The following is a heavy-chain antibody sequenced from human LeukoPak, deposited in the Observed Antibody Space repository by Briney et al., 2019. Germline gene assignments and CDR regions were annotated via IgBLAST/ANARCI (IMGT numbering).Heavy chain of an antibody. Sequence: PGGSLRLSCAASGFTFSSYSMNWVRQAPGKGLEWVSSISKNSGYMYYIDSVKGRFTISRDNAKNSMYLQMNSLRAEDTAVYYCARSSRVDANDAFDIWGQGTMVTVSP. D-gene: IGHD2-2*01. CDR3: ARSSRVDANDAFDI. CDR2: ISKNSGYM. J-gene: IGHJ3*02. CDR1: GFTFSSYS. V-gene: IGHV3-21*01.